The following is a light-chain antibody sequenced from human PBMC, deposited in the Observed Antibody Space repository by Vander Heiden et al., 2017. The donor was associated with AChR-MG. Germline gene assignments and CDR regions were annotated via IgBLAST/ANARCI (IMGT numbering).Light chain of an antibody. V-gene: IGKV3-15*01. J-gene: IGKJ1*01. Sequence: ELVITQSPATLSVSPGERATLSCRASQSVNSNLAWYQQKPGQAPRLLIYGASTRATGIPARFSGSGSGTEFTLTISSLQSEDFAVYYCQQYNNWPRTVGQGTKVEIK. CDR2: GAS. CDR1: QSVNSN. CDR3: QQYNNWPRT.